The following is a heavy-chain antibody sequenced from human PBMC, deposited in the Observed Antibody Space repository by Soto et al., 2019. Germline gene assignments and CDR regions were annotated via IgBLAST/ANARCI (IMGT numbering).Heavy chain of an antibody. V-gene: IGHV3-23*01. CDR2: ISGSGGST. CDR1: GFTFSSYA. D-gene: IGHD3-22*01. CDR3: AKDILYYYDSSGYYPQAYYGMDV. J-gene: IGHJ6*02. Sequence: GGSLRLSCAASGFTFSSYAMSWVRQAPGKGLEWVSAISGSGGSTYYADSVKGRFTISRDNSKNTLNLQMNSLRAEDTAVYYCAKDILYYYDSSGYYPQAYYGMDVWGQGTTVTVSS.